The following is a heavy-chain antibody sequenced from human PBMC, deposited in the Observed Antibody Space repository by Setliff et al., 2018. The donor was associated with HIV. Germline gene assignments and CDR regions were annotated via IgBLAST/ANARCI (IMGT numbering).Heavy chain of an antibody. J-gene: IGHJ4*02. Sequence: SETLSLTCTVSGGSITSSTYYWAWIRQPPGKGLEWVGTVYYSGSTYTNPSLKSRLTISLDTSKNQFSLKLNSVTAADTAVYYCARGDYYDSTGYEGLDSWGRGTPVTVSS. D-gene: IGHD3-22*01. CDR3: ARGDYYDSTGYEGLDS. V-gene: IGHV4-39*07. CDR1: GGSITSSTYY. CDR2: VYYSGST.